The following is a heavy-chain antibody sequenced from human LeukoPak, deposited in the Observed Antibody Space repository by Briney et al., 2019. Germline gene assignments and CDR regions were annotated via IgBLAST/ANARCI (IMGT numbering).Heavy chain of an antibody. Sequence: GASVKVSCKASGYTFTGYYMHWVRQAPGQGLEWMGWINPNSGGTNYAQKFQGRVTMTRDTSISTAYMELSRLRSDDTAVYYCARAYDYIWGSYSYRRRFDPWGQGTLVTVSS. CDR1: GYTFTGYY. CDR2: INPNSGGT. D-gene: IGHD3-16*02. J-gene: IGHJ5*02. CDR3: ARAYDYIWGSYSYRRRFDP. V-gene: IGHV1-2*02.